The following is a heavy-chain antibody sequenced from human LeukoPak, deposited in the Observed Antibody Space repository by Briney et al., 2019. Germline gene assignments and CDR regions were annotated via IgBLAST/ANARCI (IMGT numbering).Heavy chain of an antibody. V-gene: IGHV3-20*04. CDR1: GFTFDDYG. CDR2: INWSGGST. Sequence: GGSLRLSCAASGFTFDDYGMSWVRQAPGKGLEWVSGINWSGGSTGYADSVKGRFTISRDNAKNSLYLQMNSPRAEDAALYYCARGGKAMVTLSYYYYYMDVWGKGTTVTVPS. J-gene: IGHJ6*03. CDR3: ARGGKAMVTLSYYYYYMDV. D-gene: IGHD5-18*01.